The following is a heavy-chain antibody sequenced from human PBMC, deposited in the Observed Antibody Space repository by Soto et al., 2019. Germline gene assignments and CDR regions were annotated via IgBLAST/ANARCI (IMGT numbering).Heavy chain of an antibody. J-gene: IGHJ3*02. Sequence: QVQLVESGGGVVQPGRSLRLSCAASGFTISSYGIHWVRQAPGKGLEWVAVISYDGSNEYYADSVKGRFSISRDNSKNTQYLQMNSLGAEDTAVYYCAKQTVLHNNAFDIWGQGTTVTVSS. CDR3: AKQTVLHNNAFDI. CDR2: ISYDGSNE. D-gene: IGHD4-4*01. V-gene: IGHV3-30*18. CDR1: GFTISSYG.